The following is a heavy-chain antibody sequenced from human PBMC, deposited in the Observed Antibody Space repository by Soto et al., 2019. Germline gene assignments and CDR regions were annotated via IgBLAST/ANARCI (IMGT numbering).Heavy chain of an antibody. D-gene: IGHD6-19*01. Sequence: QVQLVQSGAEVKKPGASVKVSYKASGYTFNTYFIHWVRQAPGQGLEWVGIINPSSDTTNYAQRFQGRLTMTRDTSTSTVYMDLSSLRSEDTAVYYCAREIAVGGRAFDYWGQGTLVTVSS. J-gene: IGHJ4*02. V-gene: IGHV1-46*02. CDR1: GYTFNTYF. CDR2: INPSSDTT. CDR3: AREIAVGGRAFDY.